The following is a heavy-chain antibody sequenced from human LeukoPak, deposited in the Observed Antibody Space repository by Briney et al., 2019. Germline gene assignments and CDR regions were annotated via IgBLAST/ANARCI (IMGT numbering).Heavy chain of an antibody. D-gene: IGHD3-22*01. Sequence: MPGGSLILSCAASGFTLSSYNMNWVRQAPGKGLEWVSSISSSSTYINYADSVKGRFTISRDNAKDSLYLQMNSLRVEDTAVYYCARQQYYDYSGYYARALDYWGQGTLVTVSS. V-gene: IGHV3-21*01. J-gene: IGHJ4*02. CDR2: ISSSSTYI. CDR3: ARQQYYDYSGYYARALDY. CDR1: GFTLSSYN.